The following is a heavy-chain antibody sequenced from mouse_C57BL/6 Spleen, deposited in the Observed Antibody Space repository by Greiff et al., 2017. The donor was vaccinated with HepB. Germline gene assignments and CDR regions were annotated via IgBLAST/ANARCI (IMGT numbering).Heavy chain of an antibody. CDR1: GYTFPSYD. CDR3: ARTGTMSYFDY. CDR2: IYPRDGST. V-gene: IGHV1-85*01. Sequence: VQLQQSGPELVKPGASVKLFCKASGYTFPSYDINLVKQRPGQGLEWIGWIYPRDGSTKYNEKFKGKATLTVDTSSSTAYIELTSLTSEDSAVYICARTGTMSYFDYWGQGTTLTVAS. D-gene: IGHD4-1*01. J-gene: IGHJ2*01.